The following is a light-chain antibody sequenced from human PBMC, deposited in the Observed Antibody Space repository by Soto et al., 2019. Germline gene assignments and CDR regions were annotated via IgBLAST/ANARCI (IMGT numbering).Light chain of an antibody. J-gene: IGKJ1*01. V-gene: IGKV1-5*03. CDR2: KAF. CDR1: QSISTW. CDR3: QQYSSCPWT. Sequence: DIQMTQSPSTLSASVGDRVAITCRASQSISTWLAWYQQKPGKAPKLLIYKAFNLESGVPSRFSGSGSGTDFTLTISSLQPDDFATYYCQQYSSCPWTFGQGTKVEIK.